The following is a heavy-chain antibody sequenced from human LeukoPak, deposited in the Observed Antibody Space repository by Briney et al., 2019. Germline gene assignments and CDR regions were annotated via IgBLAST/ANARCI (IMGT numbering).Heavy chain of an antibody. CDR2: INAGNGNT. CDR1: GYTFTSYA. Sequence: ASVKVSCKASGYTFTSYAMHWVRQAPGQRLEWMGWINAGNGNTKYSQKFQGRVTITTDESTSTAYMELSSLRSEDTAVYYCARALYSSGWLDYWGQGTLVTVSS. CDR3: ARALYSSGWLDY. J-gene: IGHJ4*02. V-gene: IGHV1-3*01. D-gene: IGHD6-19*01.